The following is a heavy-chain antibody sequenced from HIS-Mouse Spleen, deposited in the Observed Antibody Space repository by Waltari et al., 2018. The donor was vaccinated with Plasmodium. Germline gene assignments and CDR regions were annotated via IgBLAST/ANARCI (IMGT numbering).Heavy chain of an antibody. CDR2: INHSGST. J-gene: IGHJ4*02. D-gene: IGHD6-19*01. V-gene: IGHV4-34*01. CDR1: GGSFRGYY. CDR3: ARGPGYSSGWYYFDY. Sequence: QVQLQQWGAGLLKPSETLSLTCAVHGGSFRGYYWSWIRQPPGKGLEWIGEINHSGSTNYNPSLKSRVTISVDTSKNQFSLKLSSVTAADTAVYYCARGPGYSSGWYYFDYWGQGTLVTVSA.